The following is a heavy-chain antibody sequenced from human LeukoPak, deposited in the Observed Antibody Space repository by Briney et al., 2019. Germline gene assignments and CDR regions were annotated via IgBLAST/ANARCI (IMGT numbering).Heavy chain of an antibody. Sequence: PGGSLRLSCAASGFTFSSYWMSWVRQAPGKGLEWVANIKQDGSEKYYVDSVKGRFTISRDNAKNSLYLQMNSLRAGDTAMYYCAKSNGYGLIDYWGQGTLVTVSS. CDR2: IKQDGSEK. CDR1: GFTFSSYW. CDR3: AKSNGYGLIDY. V-gene: IGHV3-7*01. J-gene: IGHJ4*02. D-gene: IGHD5-12*01.